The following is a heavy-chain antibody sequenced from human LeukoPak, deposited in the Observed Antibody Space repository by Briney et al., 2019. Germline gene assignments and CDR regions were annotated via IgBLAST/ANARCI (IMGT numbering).Heavy chain of an antibody. CDR1: GFTFSDVW. CDR2: IKQDGSEK. J-gene: IGHJ5*02. D-gene: IGHD2-21*02. CDR3: AKGETPFGGDLTNWFDP. Sequence: GGSLRLSCAASGFTFSDVWMSWVRQAPGKGLEWVANIKQDGSEKYYVDSVKGRFTISRDNAKNSLYLQMNSLRAEDTAVYYCAKGETPFGGDLTNWFDPWGQGTLVTVSS. V-gene: IGHV3-7*01.